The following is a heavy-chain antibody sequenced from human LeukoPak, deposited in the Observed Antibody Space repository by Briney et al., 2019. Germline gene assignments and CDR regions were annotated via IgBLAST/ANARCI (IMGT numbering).Heavy chain of an antibody. CDR3: ARRKRGSSGWTFDY. CDR2: IYPGDSDT. CDR1: GYNFTSYW. V-gene: IGHV5-51*01. D-gene: IGHD6-19*01. Sequence: GESLKISCKGSGYNFTSYWIGWVRQVPGKGLEWMRMIYPGDSDTRYSPSFQGQVTISADKSISTAYLQWSSLKASDTAMYYCARRKRGSSGWTFDYWGQGTLVTVSS. J-gene: IGHJ4*02.